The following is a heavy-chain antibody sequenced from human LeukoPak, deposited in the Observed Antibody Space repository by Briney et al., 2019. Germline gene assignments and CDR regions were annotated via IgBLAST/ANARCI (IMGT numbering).Heavy chain of an antibody. CDR1: GGSISGYY. D-gene: IGHD6-19*01. CDR3: ARQGGSIAVARFDY. CDR2: IYTSGTT. V-gene: IGHV4-4*09. J-gene: IGHJ4*02. Sequence: PSETLSLTCTVSGGSISGYYWSWIRQPPGKGLEWIGYIYTSGTTNYNPSLKSRVTISVDTSKNQFSLELSSVTAADTAVYFCARQGGSIAVARFDYWGQGTLVTVSS.